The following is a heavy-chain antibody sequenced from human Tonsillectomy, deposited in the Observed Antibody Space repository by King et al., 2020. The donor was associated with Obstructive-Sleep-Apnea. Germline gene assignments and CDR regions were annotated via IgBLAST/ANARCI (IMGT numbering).Heavy chain of an antibody. CDR3: ARGGYGIDY. Sequence: VQLVESGGGLVKPGGSPRLSCGASGFTFSDYYMSWIRQAPGKGLEWLSYISSGSIYTNYADSVKGRFTISRDTAKNSVYLQMNSLRAEDTAIYYCARGGYGIDYWGQGILVTVSS. V-gene: IGHV3-11*06. D-gene: IGHD5-18*01. CDR1: GFTFSDYY. J-gene: IGHJ4*02. CDR2: ISSGSIYT.